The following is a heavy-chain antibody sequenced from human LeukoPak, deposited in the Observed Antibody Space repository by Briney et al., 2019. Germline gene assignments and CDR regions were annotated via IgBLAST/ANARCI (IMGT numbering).Heavy chain of an antibody. V-gene: IGHV3-21*01. D-gene: IGHD5-12*01. CDR1: GFTFSSYS. J-gene: IGHJ4*02. CDR2: ISSSSSYI. CDR3: ARLGYSGYDWNY. Sequence: GGSLRLSCAASGFTFSSYSMNWVRQAPGKGLEWVSSISSSSSYIYYADSVKGRFTISRDNAKNSLYLQMNSLRAEDTAVYYCARLGYSGYDWNYWGQGTLVTVSS.